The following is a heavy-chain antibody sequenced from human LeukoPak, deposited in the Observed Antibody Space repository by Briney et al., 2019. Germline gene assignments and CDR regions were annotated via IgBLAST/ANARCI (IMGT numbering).Heavy chain of an antibody. V-gene: IGHV3-30*04. CDR1: GFPFSTYA. CDR2: ISFDGSNK. Sequence: GGSLRLSCAVSGFPFSTYAMHWVRQAPGKGLEWVAVISFDGSNKYYADSVKGRFTISRDSSKNTLYLQMNSLRAEDTAVYYCAKGREAYSGSYTPFDYWGRGTLVTVSS. J-gene: IGHJ4*02. D-gene: IGHD1-26*01. CDR3: AKGREAYSGSYTPFDY.